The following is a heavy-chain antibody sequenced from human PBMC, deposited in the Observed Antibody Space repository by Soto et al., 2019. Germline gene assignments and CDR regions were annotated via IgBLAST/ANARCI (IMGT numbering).Heavy chain of an antibody. D-gene: IGHD4-4*01. Sequence: QVQLVQSGAEVKKPGASVKVSCKASGYTFTDYYLHWVRQAPGQGLEWIGWIHPKSGATNYAQKFQGWVTMTRDTSISTAYMELTGLQSDDTAVYVCARARTVADWFDPWGPGTRVTVSS. V-gene: IGHV1-2*04. CDR1: GYTFTDYY. J-gene: IGHJ5*02. CDR3: ARARTVADWFDP. CDR2: IHPKSGAT.